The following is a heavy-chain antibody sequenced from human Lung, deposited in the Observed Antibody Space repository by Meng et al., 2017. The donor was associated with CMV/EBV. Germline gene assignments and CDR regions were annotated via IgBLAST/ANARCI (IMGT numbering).Heavy chain of an antibody. V-gene: IGHV3-33*06. J-gene: IGHJ6*02. CDR2: IWYDESNK. CDR1: GFTFSSYV. D-gene: IGHD6-6*01. Sequence: PXAAPGFTFSSYVLHWVRQAPGKGLEWVAVIWYDESNKYYADSVKGRFTISRDNSKNTLYMQINSLRAEDTTVYYCAKDVGAPTERYYYYYGMDVWGQGXTVTVSS. CDR3: AKDVGAPTERYYYYYGMDV.